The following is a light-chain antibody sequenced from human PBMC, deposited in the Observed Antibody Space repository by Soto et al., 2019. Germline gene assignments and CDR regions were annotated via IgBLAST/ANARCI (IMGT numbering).Light chain of an antibody. CDR3: MQGSYWPWT. J-gene: IGKJ1*01. Sequence: DAVFTQSPLSLTVTPGQPASISCRSSQSLEYSDGKTYLNWYQQRPGQSPRRLIYKVSNRDFGVPDRFSGSGSGTAFTLEISRVEAEHVGVYYCMQGSYWPWTFGQGTKVDXK. CDR1: QSLEYSDGKTY. CDR2: KVS. V-gene: IGKV2-30*01.